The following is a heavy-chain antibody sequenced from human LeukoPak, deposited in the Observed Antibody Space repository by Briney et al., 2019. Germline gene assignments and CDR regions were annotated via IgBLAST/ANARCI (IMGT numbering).Heavy chain of an antibody. D-gene: IGHD2-2*01. J-gene: IGHJ4*02. CDR1: GFTFSSYA. CDR3: ANDIVVVPAEDY. CDR2: ISGSGGST. V-gene: IGHV3-23*01. Sequence: PGGSLRLSCAASGFTFSSYAMSWVRQAPGKGLEWVSAISGSGGSTYYADSVKGRFTISRDNSKNTPYLQMNSLRAEDTAVYYCANDIVVVPAEDYWGQGTLVTVSS.